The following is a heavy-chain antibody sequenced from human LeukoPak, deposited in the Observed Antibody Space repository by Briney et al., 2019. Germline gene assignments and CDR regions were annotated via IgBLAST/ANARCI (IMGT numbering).Heavy chain of an antibody. CDR1: GYTFTSYY. V-gene: IGHV1-2*06. D-gene: IGHD2-8*01. Sequence: ASVKVSCKASGYTFTSYYMHWVRQAPGQGLEWMGRINPNSGGTNYAQKFQGRVTMTRDTSISTAYMELSRLRSDDTAVYYCARDPGYCTNGVCYTDRYYFDYWGQGTLVTVSS. J-gene: IGHJ4*02. CDR2: INPNSGGT. CDR3: ARDPGYCTNGVCYTDRYYFDY.